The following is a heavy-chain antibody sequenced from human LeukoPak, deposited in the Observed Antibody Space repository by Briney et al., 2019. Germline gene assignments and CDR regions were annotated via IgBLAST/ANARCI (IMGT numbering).Heavy chain of an antibody. V-gene: IGHV3-21*01. Sequence: GDSLRLSCAASGFTFSSYSMNWVRRAPGKGLEWGSSISSGSGYIYYTDSVKGRFTISRDNAKNSLYLQMNSLRAEDTGVYYCARGYSGSYYFGDYWGQGTLVTVSS. J-gene: IGHJ4*02. CDR1: GFTFSSYS. CDR3: ARGYSGSYYFGDY. CDR2: ISSGSGYI. D-gene: IGHD1-26*01.